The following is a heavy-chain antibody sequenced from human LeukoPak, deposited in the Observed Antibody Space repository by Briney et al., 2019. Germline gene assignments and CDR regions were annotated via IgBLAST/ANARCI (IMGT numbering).Heavy chain of an antibody. D-gene: IGHD5-18*01. CDR1: GGTFSSYA. CDR2: IIPIFGTA. CDR3: ARGREQLWSPYDY. J-gene: IGHJ4*02. V-gene: IGHV1-69*05. Sequence: ASVKVSCKASGGTFSSYAISWVRQAPGQGLEWMGRIIPIFGTANYAQKFQGRVTITTDESTSTAYMELSSLRSEDTAVYHCARGREQLWSPYDYWGQGTLVTVSS.